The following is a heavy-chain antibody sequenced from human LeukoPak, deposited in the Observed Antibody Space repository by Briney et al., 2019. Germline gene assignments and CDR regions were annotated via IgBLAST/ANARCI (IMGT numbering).Heavy chain of an antibody. J-gene: IGHJ6*02. CDR1: GYTFTSYG. D-gene: IGHD2-15*01. CDR3: ARDRYCSGGSCYDYGMDA. V-gene: IGHV1-18*01. Sequence: ASVKVSCKASGYTFTSYGISWVRQAPGQGLEWMGWISAYNGNTNYAQKLQGRVTMTTDTSTSTAYMELRSLRSDDTAVYYCARDRYCSGGSCYDYGMDAWGQGTTVTDSS. CDR2: ISAYNGNT.